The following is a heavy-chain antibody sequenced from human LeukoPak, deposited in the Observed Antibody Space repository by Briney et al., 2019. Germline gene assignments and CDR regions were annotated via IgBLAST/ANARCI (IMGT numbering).Heavy chain of an antibody. V-gene: IGHV4-59*01. CDR2: IYYSGST. Sequence: SETLSLTCTVSGGSISSYYWSWIRKPPGKGLEWIGYIYYSGSTNHNPSLKSRVTISVDTSKNQFSLKLSSVTAADTAVYYCAGGGAARPGVRTYFDYWGQGTLVTVSS. J-gene: IGHJ4*02. CDR3: AGGGAARPGVRTYFDY. CDR1: GGSISSYY. D-gene: IGHD6-6*01.